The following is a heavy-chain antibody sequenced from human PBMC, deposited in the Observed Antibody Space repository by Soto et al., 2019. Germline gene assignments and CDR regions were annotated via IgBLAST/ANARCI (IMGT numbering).Heavy chain of an antibody. V-gene: IGHV1-18*01. J-gene: IGHJ6*02. CDR1: GYTFTNYG. CDR3: ASHYDSSGLRGKYGMDV. Sequence: QVQLVQSGAEVKKPGASVKVSCKASGYTFTNYGISWVRQAPGQGLEWMGWISAYNGNTNYAQKLQGRVTMTTDTSTSTAYMELRSLRSDDTDMYYCASHYDSSGLRGKYGMDVWGQGTTVTVSS. D-gene: IGHD3-22*01. CDR2: ISAYNGNT.